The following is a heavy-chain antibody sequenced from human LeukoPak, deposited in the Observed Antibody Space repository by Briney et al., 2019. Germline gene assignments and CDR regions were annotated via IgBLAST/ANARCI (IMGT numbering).Heavy chain of an antibody. J-gene: IGHJ1*01. CDR1: GFTFSSYA. CDR2: ISASGGST. Sequence: GGSLRLSCAASGFTFSSYAMSWVRQAPGNGLEWVSAISASGGSTYYADSVKGRFTISRDNSKNMLYLQMNSLRAEDTAVYFCAKKAEAYGDSVTQHWGQGTLVTVSS. V-gene: IGHV3-23*01. CDR3: AKKAEAYGDSVTQH. D-gene: IGHD4-17*01.